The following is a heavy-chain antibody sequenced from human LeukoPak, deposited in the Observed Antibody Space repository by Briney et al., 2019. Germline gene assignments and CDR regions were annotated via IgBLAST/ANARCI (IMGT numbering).Heavy chain of an antibody. CDR3: ARAFRMGWNAFDI. J-gene: IGHJ3*02. CDR1: GGSISSGSYY. Sequence: NPSETLSLTCTVSGGSISSGSYYWSWIRQPAGKGLEWIGRIYTSGSTNYNPSLKSRVTISVDTSKNQFSLKLSSVTAADTAVYYCARAFRMGWNAFDIWGQGTMVTVSS. D-gene: IGHD3-10*01. V-gene: IGHV4-61*02. CDR2: IYTSGST.